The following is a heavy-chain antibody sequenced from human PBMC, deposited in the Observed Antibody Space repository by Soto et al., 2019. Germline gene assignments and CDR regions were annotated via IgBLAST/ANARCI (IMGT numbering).Heavy chain of an antibody. CDR3: ARLGVYCSGGSCYSSLAYFDY. J-gene: IGHJ4*02. CDR2: IYYSGST. CDR1: GGSISSSSYY. D-gene: IGHD2-15*01. Sequence: SETLSLTCTVSGGSISSSSYYWGWIRQPPGKGLEWIGGIYYSGSTYYNPSLKSRVTISVDTSKNQFSLKLSSVTAADTAVYYCARLGVYCSGGSCYSSLAYFDYWGQGTLVIVSS. V-gene: IGHV4-39*01.